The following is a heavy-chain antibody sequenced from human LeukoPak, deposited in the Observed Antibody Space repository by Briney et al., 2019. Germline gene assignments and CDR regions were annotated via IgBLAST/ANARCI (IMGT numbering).Heavy chain of an antibody. CDR1: GFTFSSYW. D-gene: IGHD3-3*01. V-gene: IGHV3-7*01. J-gene: IGHJ4*02. CDR3: ASRARADYDFWSAYYDGLFDY. CDR2: ITQDGSEK. Sequence: PGGSLRLSCAPSGFTFSSYWMSWVRQAPGQGLAWVANITQDGSEKYYVDSVQGRFTISRDNANNSLYLQTNSLRAEPPAVYYCASRARADYDFWSAYYDGLFDYWGQGTLVTVSS.